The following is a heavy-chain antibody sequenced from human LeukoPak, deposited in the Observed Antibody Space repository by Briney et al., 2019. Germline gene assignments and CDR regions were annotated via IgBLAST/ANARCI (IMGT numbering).Heavy chain of an antibody. CDR1: GGTFISYA. CDR2: IIPIFGIA. D-gene: IGHD2-21*01. J-gene: IGHJ4*02. CDR3: ARWLGADCGGDCYDY. V-gene: IGHV1-69*17. Sequence: SVKVSYKASGGTFISYAINWVRQAPGQGLEWMGRIIPIFGIANYAQKFQGRVTITADKSTSTAYMELSSLRSEDTAVYYCARWLGADCGGDCYDYWGQGTLVTVSS.